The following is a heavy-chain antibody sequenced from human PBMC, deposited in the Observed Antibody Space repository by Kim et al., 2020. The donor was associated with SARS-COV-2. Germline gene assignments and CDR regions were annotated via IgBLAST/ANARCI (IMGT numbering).Heavy chain of an antibody. V-gene: IGHV4-4*02. CDR2: IYHSGST. Sequence: SETLSLTCAVSGGSISSSNWWSWVRQPPGKGLEWIGEIYHSGSTNYNPSLKSRVTISVDKSKNQFSLKLSSVTAADTAVYYCARGEYSSSWYWFDPWGQGTLVTVSS. CDR3: ARGEYSSSWYWFDP. CDR1: GGSISSSNW. D-gene: IGHD6-13*01. J-gene: IGHJ5*02.